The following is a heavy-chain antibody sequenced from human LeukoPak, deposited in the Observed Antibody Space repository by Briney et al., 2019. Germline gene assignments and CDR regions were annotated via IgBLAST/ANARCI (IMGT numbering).Heavy chain of an antibody. CDR3: ARIKVATLFYMDV. V-gene: IGHV3-48*01. CDR1: GFTFSSYS. D-gene: IGHD5-12*01. CDR2: ISSSSSTI. Sequence: AGGSLRLSCAASGFTFSSYSMNWVRQAPGKGLEWVSYISSSSSTIYYADSVKGRFTISRDNAKNSLYLQMNSLRAEDTAVYYCARIKVATLFYMDVWGKGTTVTVSS. J-gene: IGHJ6*03.